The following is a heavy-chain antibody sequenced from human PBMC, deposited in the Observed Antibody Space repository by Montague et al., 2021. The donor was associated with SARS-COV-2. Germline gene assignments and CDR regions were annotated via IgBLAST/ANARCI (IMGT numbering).Heavy chain of an antibody. CDR2: PYFRSKWYN. V-gene: IGHV6-1*01. Sequence: CAISGDSVSTHSPTWNGVRHSPSSDLEWLGRPYFRSKWYNDYAVSVKSRITINPDTSKNQFSLQLKSVTPKDTAIYFCGRVFAPAGTFDFWGQGTLVTVSS. J-gene: IGHJ4*02. CDR3: GRVFAPAGTFDF. D-gene: IGHD6-13*01. CDR1: GDSVSTHSPT.